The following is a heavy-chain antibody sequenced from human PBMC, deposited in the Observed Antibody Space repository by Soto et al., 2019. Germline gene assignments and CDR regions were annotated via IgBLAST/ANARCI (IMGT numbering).Heavy chain of an antibody. Sequence: QVQLSQFGAEVKKPGASVKVSCKASGYSFTNFHIHWVRQAPGQGLEWMGMIDPSGGITRDAQRLQGRITMTRDASTSTVYMELRSLTSEDTGVYYCARDVIGHHNYENNGYYFDHWRQGTMVTVYS. J-gene: IGHJ4*02. CDR1: GYSFTNFH. CDR2: IDPSGGIT. D-gene: IGHD3-22*01. V-gene: IGHV1-46*01. CDR3: ARDVIGHHNYENNGYYFDH.